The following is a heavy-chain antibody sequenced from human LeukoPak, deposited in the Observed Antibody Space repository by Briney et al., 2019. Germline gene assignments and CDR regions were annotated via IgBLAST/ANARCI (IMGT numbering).Heavy chain of an antibody. CDR1: GFTFSSYA. Sequence: GGSLRLSCAASGFTFSSYAMHWVRQAPGKGLEWVAVISYDGSNKYYADSVKGRFTISRDNSKNTLYLQMNSLRAEDTAVYYCAKEGFDYWGQGTLVTVSS. CDR2: ISYDGSNK. V-gene: IGHV3-30-3*01. J-gene: IGHJ4*02. CDR3: AKEGFDY.